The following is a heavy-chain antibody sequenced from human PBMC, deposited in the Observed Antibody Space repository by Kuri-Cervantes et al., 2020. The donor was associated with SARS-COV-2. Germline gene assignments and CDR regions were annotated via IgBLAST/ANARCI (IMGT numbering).Heavy chain of an antibody. Sequence: GESLKISCAASGFTFSSYALHWVRQAPGKGLEWVAIVSYDGSKKYYADSVKGRFTISRDNSKNTLYLQMNSLRAEDTAVYYCARDRYWGPQYYYYYMDVWGKGTTVTVSS. CDR2: VSYDGSKK. J-gene: IGHJ6*03. D-gene: IGHD7-27*01. CDR3: ARDRYWGPQYYYYYMDV. V-gene: IGHV3-30*04. CDR1: GFTFSSYA.